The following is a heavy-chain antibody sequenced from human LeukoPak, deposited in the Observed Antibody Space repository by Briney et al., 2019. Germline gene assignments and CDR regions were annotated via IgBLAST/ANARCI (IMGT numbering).Heavy chain of an antibody. V-gene: IGHV3-74*01. Sequence: GGSLRLSCAASGFTFSSYWVHWVRQAPGKGLVWVSRITGDGSSTIYADSVKGRFTISRDNAKNTLYLQMNSLRAEDTAVYYCARDHCSSISCSYYYGMDVWGQGTTVTVSS. D-gene: IGHD2-2*01. J-gene: IGHJ6*02. CDR2: ITGDGSST. CDR3: ARDHCSSISCSYYYGMDV. CDR1: GFTFSSYW.